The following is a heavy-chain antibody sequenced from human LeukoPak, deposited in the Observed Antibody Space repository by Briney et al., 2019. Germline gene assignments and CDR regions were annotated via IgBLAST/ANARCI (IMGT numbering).Heavy chain of an antibody. J-gene: IGHJ6*02. V-gene: IGHV3-30*04. CDR1: GFAFSTYN. CDR3: ARDSFEEWYYGMDV. D-gene: IGHD3-3*01. Sequence: GGSLRLSCAASGFAFSTYNMHWVRQAPGKGREWVAVISYDGRNENHAESVRGRFTISRDNSKNTLYLQMNSLRAEDTAVYYCARDSFEEWYYGMDVWGQGTTVTVSS. CDR2: ISYDGRNE.